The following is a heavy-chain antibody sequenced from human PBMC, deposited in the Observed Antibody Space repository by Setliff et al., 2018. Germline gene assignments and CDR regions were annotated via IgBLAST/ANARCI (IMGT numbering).Heavy chain of an antibody. J-gene: IGHJ4*02. CDR2: INDNGGST. CDR1: GFTFISYA. V-gene: IGHV3-64*02. CDR3: FGAGTCSY. Sequence: GESLRLSCAASGFTFISYAMHWVRQAPGKGVEYVSAINDNGGSTYYADSVKGRFTISRDNSKNPLSLQMNSLRTEDTAVYYCFGAGTCSYWGQGTLVTVST. D-gene: IGHD3-10*01.